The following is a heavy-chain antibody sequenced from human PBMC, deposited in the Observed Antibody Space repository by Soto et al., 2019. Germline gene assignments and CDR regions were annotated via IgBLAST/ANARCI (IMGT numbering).Heavy chain of an antibody. D-gene: IGHD2-15*01. CDR3: ARDDILCSGGSCYGVPMEV. V-gene: IGHV3-66*01. Sequence: DVQLVESGGGLVQPGGSLRLSRAASGFTVSSKYMSWVRQAPGKGLEWVSLIQSGGTTYYADSVEGRFTIPRDSSKNMLHLQMDSLRAEDTAVYYCARDDILCSGGSCYGVPMEVWGKGTTVTVSS. J-gene: IGHJ6*03. CDR1: GFTVSSKY. CDR2: IQSGGTT.